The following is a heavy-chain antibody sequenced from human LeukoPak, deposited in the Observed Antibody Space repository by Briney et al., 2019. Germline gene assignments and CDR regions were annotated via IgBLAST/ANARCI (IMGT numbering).Heavy chain of an antibody. J-gene: IGHJ4*02. V-gene: IGHV3-48*01. CDR3: ARGKRWLQTEIDY. CDR2: ISSSSSTI. CDR1: GFTFSSYS. Sequence: HPGGSLRLSCAASGFTFSSYSTNWVRQAPGKVLEWVSYISSSSSTIYYADSVKGRFTISRDNAKNSLYLQMNSLRAEDTAVYYCARGKRWLQTEIDYWGQGTLVTVSS. D-gene: IGHD5-24*01.